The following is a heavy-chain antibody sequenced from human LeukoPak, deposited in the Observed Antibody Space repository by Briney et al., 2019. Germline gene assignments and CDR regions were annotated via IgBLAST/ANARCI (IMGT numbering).Heavy chain of an antibody. CDR1: GGSISNSDSY. V-gene: IGHV4-30-4*08. D-gene: IGHD3-10*01. Sequence: PSETLSLTCTVSGGSISNSDSYWGCIRQPPGKGLEWVGFIHDSGSTYYNPSLKSRVSISRDMSKNQLSLMLSSVTAADTAVYYCARGFGAGNYYYGWFDPWGQGTLVSVSS. CDR2: IHDSGST. J-gene: IGHJ5*02. CDR3: ARGFGAGNYYYGWFDP.